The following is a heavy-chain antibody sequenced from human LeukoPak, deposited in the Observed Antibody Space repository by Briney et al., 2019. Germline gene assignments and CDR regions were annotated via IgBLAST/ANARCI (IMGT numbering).Heavy chain of an antibody. CDR3: AKDDRYYGSSSPG. Sequence: GGSLRLSCAASGFTFSTYSMNWVRQAPGKGLEWVSSISSSSYIVYADSVKGRFTISRDNAKNSLYLQMNSLRAEDTAVYYCAKDDRYYGSSSPGWGQGTLVTVSS. CDR2: ISSSSYI. D-gene: IGHD3-10*01. V-gene: IGHV3-21*04. CDR1: GFTFSTYS. J-gene: IGHJ4*02.